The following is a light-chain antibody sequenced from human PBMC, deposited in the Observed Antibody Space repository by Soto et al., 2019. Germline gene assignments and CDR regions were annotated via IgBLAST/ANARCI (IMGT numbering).Light chain of an antibody. CDR1: RSVSSY. V-gene: IGKV3-11*01. Sequence: EIVLTQSPATLSLSPGGRATLSCRASRSVSSYLAWYQQKPGQAPRLLISDASNRATGIPARFSGSGSGTDFTLTISSLEPEDFAVYYCQQRSNWPRTFGQGTKVEIK. J-gene: IGKJ1*01. CDR2: DAS. CDR3: QQRSNWPRT.